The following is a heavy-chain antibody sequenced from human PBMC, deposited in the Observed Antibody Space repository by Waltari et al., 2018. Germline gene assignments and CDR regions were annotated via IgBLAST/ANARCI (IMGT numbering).Heavy chain of an antibody. CDR1: GGSISSGSYY. Sequence: QVQLQESGPGLVKPSQTLSLTCTVSGGSISSGSYYWSWIRQPAGKGLEWIGRIYTSGSTNYNPSLKSRVTISVDTSKNQFSLKLSSVTAADTAVYYCARDSDYGGNLDAFDIWGQGTMVTVSS. V-gene: IGHV4-61*02. J-gene: IGHJ3*02. CDR3: ARDSDYGGNLDAFDI. D-gene: IGHD4-17*01. CDR2: IYTSGST.